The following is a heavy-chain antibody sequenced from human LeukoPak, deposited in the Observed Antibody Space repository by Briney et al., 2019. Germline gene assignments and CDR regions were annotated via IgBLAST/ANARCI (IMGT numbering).Heavy chain of an antibody. Sequence: SETLSLTCTVSGGSISSYYWSWIRQPPGKGLEWIGRIYTSGSTNYNPSLKSRVTISVDTSKNQFSLKLSSVTAADTAVYYCARNTPYYYGSGSQWFDPWGQGTLVTVSS. D-gene: IGHD3-10*01. CDR1: GGSISSYY. CDR3: ARNTPYYYGSGSQWFDP. CDR2: IYTSGST. V-gene: IGHV4-4*08. J-gene: IGHJ5*02.